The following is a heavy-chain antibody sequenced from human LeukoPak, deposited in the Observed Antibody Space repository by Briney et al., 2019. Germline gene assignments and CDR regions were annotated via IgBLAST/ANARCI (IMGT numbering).Heavy chain of an antibody. V-gene: IGHV4-59*01. Sequence: SETLSLTCTVSGGSISSYYWSWIRQPPWKGLEWIGYIHYSGSTNYNPSLKSRVTISVDTSKNQFSLKLSSVTAADTAVYYCAKGPGGYYYYMDVWGKGTTVTVSS. J-gene: IGHJ6*03. CDR1: GGSISSYY. CDR2: IHYSGST. CDR3: AKGPGGYYYYMDV. D-gene: IGHD2-8*02.